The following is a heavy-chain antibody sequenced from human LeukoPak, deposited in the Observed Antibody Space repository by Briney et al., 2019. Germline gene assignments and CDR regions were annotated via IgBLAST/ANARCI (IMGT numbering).Heavy chain of an antibody. Sequence: GGSLRLSCAASGFTFSDYYMSWIRQAPGKGLEWVGRIKSKTDGGTTDYAAPVKGRFTISRDDSKNTLYLQMNSLKTEDTAVYYCTTEGRGYSYGLSFDYWGQGTLVTVSS. V-gene: IGHV3-15*01. CDR1: GFTFSDYY. CDR3: TTEGRGYSYGLSFDY. CDR2: IKSKTDGGTT. D-gene: IGHD5-18*01. J-gene: IGHJ4*02.